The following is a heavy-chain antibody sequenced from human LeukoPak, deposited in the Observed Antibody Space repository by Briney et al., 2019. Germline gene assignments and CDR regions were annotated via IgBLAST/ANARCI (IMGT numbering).Heavy chain of an antibody. V-gene: IGHV4-31*03. CDR1: GGSISSGCYY. CDR3: ARVGAYCGGDCFSVWFDY. D-gene: IGHD2-21*02. Sequence: SQTLSLTCIVSGGSISSGCYYWSWIRQHPGKGLEWIGHIYCSGTTYYNTSLKRRVTISVDTSKNQFSLKLSSVTAADTAVYYCARVGAYCGGDCFSVWFDYWGQGTLVTVSS. J-gene: IGHJ4*02. CDR2: IYCSGTT.